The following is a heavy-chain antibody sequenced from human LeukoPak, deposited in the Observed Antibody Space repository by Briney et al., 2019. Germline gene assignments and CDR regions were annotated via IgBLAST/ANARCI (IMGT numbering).Heavy chain of an antibody. J-gene: IGHJ4*02. V-gene: IGHV4-30-2*01. Sequence: SQTLSLTCTVSGGSISSGGYYWSWIRQPPGKGLEWIGYIYHSGSTYYNPSLKSRVTISVDRSKNQFSLKLSSVTAADTAVYYCARRDITGTMDYWGQGTLVTVSS. CDR1: GGSISSGGYY. D-gene: IGHD1-20*01. CDR2: IYHSGST. CDR3: ARRDITGTMDY.